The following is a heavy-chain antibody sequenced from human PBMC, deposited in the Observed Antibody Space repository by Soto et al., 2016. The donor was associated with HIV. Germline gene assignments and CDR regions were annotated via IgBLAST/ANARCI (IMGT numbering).Heavy chain of an antibody. CDR2: IRGRGNNYAT. CDR3: TRGYCVGGSCSGMDV. J-gene: IGHJ6*03. Sequence: EVQLVGSGGGLVQPGGSLKLSCAASGFTFSGSAMHWVRQASGKGLEWVGRIRGRGNNYATTYAASLRGRFTISRDDSKNTAYLQMNSLETDDTAMYYCTRGYCVGGSCSGMDVWGKGTTVTVSS. CDR1: GFTFSGSA. V-gene: IGHV3-73*01. D-gene: IGHD2-15*01.